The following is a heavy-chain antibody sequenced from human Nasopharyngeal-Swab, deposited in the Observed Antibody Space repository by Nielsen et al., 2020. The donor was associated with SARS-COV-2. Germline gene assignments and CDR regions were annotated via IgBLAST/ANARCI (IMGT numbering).Heavy chain of an antibody. D-gene: IGHD2-2*01. CDR1: GYTFPSYD. CDR2: MNPNSGNT. V-gene: IGHV1-8*01. Sequence: ASVKVSCKASGYTFPSYDINWVRQATGQGLEWMGWMNPNSGNTGYAQKFQGRVTMTRNTSISTAYMELSSLRSEDTAVYYCARGHQYQLLFHYYHYMDVWGKGTTVTVSS. J-gene: IGHJ6*03. CDR3: ARGHQYQLLFHYYHYMDV.